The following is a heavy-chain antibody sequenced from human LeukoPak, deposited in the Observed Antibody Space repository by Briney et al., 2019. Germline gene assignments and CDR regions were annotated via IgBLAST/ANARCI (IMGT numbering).Heavy chain of an antibody. J-gene: IGHJ4*02. CDR3: ARGGYGGYHFDS. CDR2: ISTTSGTI. CDR1: GFTFSIYS. V-gene: IGHV3-48*01. D-gene: IGHD4-17*01. Sequence: PGGSLRLSCAASGFTFSIYSMDWVRQAPGKGPVWVSYISTTSGTIYYADSVKGRFTISRDNAKNSLHLEMNNLRAADTAVYYCARGGYGGYHFDSWGQGTLVTVSS.